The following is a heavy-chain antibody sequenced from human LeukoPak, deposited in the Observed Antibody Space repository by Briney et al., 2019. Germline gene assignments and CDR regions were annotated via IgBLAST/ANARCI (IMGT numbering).Heavy chain of an antibody. CDR1: GVSISGSSYY. CDR3: ARVKGGSGRSDAFDI. V-gene: IGHV4-39*07. D-gene: IGHD3-10*01. CDR2: FFYSGSS. J-gene: IGHJ3*02. Sequence: SETLSLTCTVSGVSISGSSYYWGWVRQPPGMGLEWIGNFFYSGSSYYNPSLKSRVTISVDTSKNQFSLKLSSVTAADTAVYYCARVKGGSGRSDAFDIWGQGTMVTVSS.